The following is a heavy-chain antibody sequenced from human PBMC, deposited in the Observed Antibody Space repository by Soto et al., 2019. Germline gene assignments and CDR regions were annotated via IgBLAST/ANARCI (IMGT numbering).Heavy chain of an antibody. CDR3: AKGDWHYYDSSGYHQDRYYFDY. J-gene: IGHJ4*02. CDR1: GFTFSSYA. Sequence: EVQLLESGGGLVQPGGSLRLSCAASGFTFSSYAMSWVRQAPGKGLEWVSGISGSGGSTYYADSVKGRFTISRDNSKNTLYLQMNSLRAEDTAVYYCAKGDWHYYDSSGYHQDRYYFDYWGQGTLVTVSS. CDR2: ISGSGGST. V-gene: IGHV3-23*01. D-gene: IGHD3-22*01.